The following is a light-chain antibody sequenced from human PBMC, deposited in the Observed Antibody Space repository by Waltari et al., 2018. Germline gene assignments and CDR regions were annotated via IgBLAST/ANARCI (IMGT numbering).Light chain of an antibody. CDR1: QSVRVD. J-gene: IGKJ4*01. V-gene: IGKV3-11*01. Sequence: EIVLTQSPATPSLPPGPRSTLSCRASQSVRVDLAWYQQKPGQAPRLLIYDTSNRASGTPDRFSGSGSGTDFSLSISSLEPEDFAVYYCQQRHNWPLTFGGGTKVEIK. CDR2: DTS. CDR3: QQRHNWPLT.